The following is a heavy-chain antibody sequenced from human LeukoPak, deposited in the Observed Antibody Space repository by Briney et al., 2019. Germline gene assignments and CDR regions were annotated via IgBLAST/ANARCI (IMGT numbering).Heavy chain of an antibody. CDR2: ISAYNGNT. V-gene: IGHV1-18*01. Sequence: ASVKVSCKASGYTFTSYGISWVRQAPGQGLEWMGWISAYNGNTNYAQKLQGRVTMTTDTSTSTAYMELRSLRSDGTAVYYCARDRIVGAPGPAFDIWGQGTMVTASS. CDR3: ARDRIVGAPGPAFDI. D-gene: IGHD1-26*01. CDR1: GYTFTSYG. J-gene: IGHJ3*02.